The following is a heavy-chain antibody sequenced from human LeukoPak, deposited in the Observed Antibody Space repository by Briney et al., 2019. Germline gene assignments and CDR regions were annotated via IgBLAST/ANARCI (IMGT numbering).Heavy chain of an antibody. V-gene: IGHV4-59*08. Sequence: SETLSLTCTVSGGSISSYYWSWIRQPPGKGLEWIGYIYYSGSTNYNPSLRSRVTISVDTSKNQFSLKLSSVTAADTAVYYRARLYIVVVPAAISGWFDPWGQGTLVTVSS. D-gene: IGHD2-2*02. CDR1: GGSISSYY. CDR2: IYYSGST. J-gene: IGHJ5*02. CDR3: ARLYIVVVPAAISGWFDP.